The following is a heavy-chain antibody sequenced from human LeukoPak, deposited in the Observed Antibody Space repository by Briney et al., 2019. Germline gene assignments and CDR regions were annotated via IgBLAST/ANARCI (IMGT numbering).Heavy chain of an antibody. D-gene: IGHD4-23*01. Sequence: GGSLRLPCAASGFTFSSYLMSWVRQAPGKGLEWVANIKQDGSERYYVDSVKSRFTISRDNAKNSLYLQMNSLRAEDTAVYYCAREGWEGTVVTDAFDVWGQGTMVTVSS. V-gene: IGHV3-7*01. CDR3: AREGWEGTVVTDAFDV. J-gene: IGHJ3*01. CDR1: GFTFSSYL. CDR2: IKQDGSER.